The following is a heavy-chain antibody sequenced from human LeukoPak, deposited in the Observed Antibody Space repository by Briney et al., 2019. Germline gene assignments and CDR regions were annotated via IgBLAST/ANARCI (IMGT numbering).Heavy chain of an antibody. Sequence: SETLSLTCSVSGGSMSSSSYSWAWIRQPPGKGLEWIGNISDSGSTFHNPSLKSRVTISIDTSKNQFSLKMNSVTAADTAVYYCARDQGYGDLYFDYWGQGTLVTVSS. CDR3: ARDQGYGDLYFDY. J-gene: IGHJ4*02. CDR2: ISDSGST. CDR1: GGSMSSSSYS. V-gene: IGHV4-39*07. D-gene: IGHD4-17*01.